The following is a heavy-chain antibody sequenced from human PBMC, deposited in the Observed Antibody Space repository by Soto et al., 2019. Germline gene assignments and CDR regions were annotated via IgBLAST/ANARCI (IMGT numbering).Heavy chain of an antibody. J-gene: IGHJ5*02. V-gene: IGHV1-8*02. Sequence: GASVKVSCKASGYTFINFDISWVRQAAGQGLEWLGWMNPGSGKTGYASKFQGRVAMTRDASTGTSHLELSSLTSDGTAVYYCARMASAGTLNWFDPWGQGTLVTVSS. CDR3: ARMASAGTLNWFDP. D-gene: IGHD6-13*01. CDR1: GYTFINFD. CDR2: MNPGSGKT.